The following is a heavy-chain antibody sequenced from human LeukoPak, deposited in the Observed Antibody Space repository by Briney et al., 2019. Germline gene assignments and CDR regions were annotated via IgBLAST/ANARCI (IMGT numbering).Heavy chain of an antibody. CDR3: ARVTGYTIEDYFDY. J-gene: IGHJ4*02. Sequence: SETLSLTCTVSGGSISSYYWSWIRQPPGKGLEWIGYIYYSGSTDYNPSLKSRVTISVKTSKNQFSLKLRSVTAADTAVYYCARVTGYTIEDYFDYWGQGTLVTVSS. CDR2: IYYSGST. CDR1: GGSISSYY. D-gene: IGHD3-9*01. V-gene: IGHV4-59*01.